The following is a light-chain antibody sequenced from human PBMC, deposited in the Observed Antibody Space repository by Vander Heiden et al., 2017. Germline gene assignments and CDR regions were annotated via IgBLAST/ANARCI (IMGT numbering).Light chain of an antibody. CDR1: SSDVGGYNH. V-gene: IGLV2-14*03. Sequence: QSDLTQHASESGSPGQSITISCTGTSSDVGGYNHVSWYQQHPGKAPKVMIYDVSNRPSGVSNRFSGSKSGNTASLTISGLQAEDEADYYCTSYTSRTTWVFGGGTKLTVL. CDR2: DVS. J-gene: IGLJ2*01. CDR3: TSYTSRTTWV.